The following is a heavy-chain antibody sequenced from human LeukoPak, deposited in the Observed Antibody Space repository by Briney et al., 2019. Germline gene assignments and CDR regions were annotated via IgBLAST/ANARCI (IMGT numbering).Heavy chain of an antibody. CDR3: ARGTYYDFWSAKNFDY. CDR1: GGAFRGYY. V-gene: IGHV4-34*01. J-gene: IGHJ4*02. D-gene: IGHD3-3*01. CDR2: INHSGST. Sequence: SETLSLTCAVYGGAFRGYYWSWIRQPPGKGLEWIGEINHSGSTNYNPSLKSRVTISVDTSKNQFSLKLSSVTAADTAVYYCARGTYYDFWSAKNFDYWGQGTLVTVSS.